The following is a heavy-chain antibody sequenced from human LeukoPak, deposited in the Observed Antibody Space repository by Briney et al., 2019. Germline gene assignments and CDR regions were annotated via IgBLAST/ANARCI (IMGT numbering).Heavy chain of an antibody. V-gene: IGHV4-59*01. CDR3: ASSLLPTYSSSFAGFDY. D-gene: IGHD6-6*01. CDR2: IYYSGST. CDR1: GGSISSYY. Sequence: SETLSLTCTVSGGSISSYYWSRIRQPPGKGLEWIGYIYYSGSTNYNPSLKSRVTISVDTSKNQFSLKLSSVTAADTAVFYCASSLLPTYSSSFAGFDYWGQGTLVTVSS. J-gene: IGHJ4*02.